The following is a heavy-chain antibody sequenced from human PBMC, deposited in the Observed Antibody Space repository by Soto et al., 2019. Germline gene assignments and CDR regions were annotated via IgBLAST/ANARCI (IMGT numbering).Heavy chain of an antibody. CDR1: GFTVSSNY. CDR3: AASVAPTPEFFDY. CDR2: ISRSGNYI. J-gene: IGHJ4*02. D-gene: IGHD3-10*01. V-gene: IGHV3-21*01. Sequence: GGSLRLSCAASGFTVSSNYMNWVRQAPGKGLEWVSSISRSGNYIYYADSVRGRFTISRDNAKNSLYLQMNSLRAEDTAVYYCAASVAPTPEFFDYWGQGTLVTVSS.